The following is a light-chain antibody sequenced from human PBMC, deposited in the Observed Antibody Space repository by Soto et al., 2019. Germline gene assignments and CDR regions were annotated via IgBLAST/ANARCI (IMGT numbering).Light chain of an antibody. CDR2: DAS. J-gene: IGKJ4*01. Sequence: EIVLTQSPATLSLSPGERATLSCRASQSVSSYLAWYQQKPGQAPRLLIYDASTRATGIPARFSGSGSGTDFTLTISSLEPEDFAVYYCQQRSNWTPFTFGGGTKVEIK. CDR1: QSVSSY. CDR3: QQRSNWTPFT. V-gene: IGKV3-11*01.